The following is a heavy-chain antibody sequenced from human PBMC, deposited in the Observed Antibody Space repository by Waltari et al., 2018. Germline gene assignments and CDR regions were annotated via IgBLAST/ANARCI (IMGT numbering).Heavy chain of an antibody. Sequence: QVQLQESGPGLVKPSETLSLTCTVSGGSISSYYWSWIRQPAGKGLEWIGRIYTSGSTKYNPSLRRRVTMSVDTSQNQLSLKLCSVTAADSAVYYCARDNVGGYSYGSLDYWGQGTLVTVSS. D-gene: IGHD5-18*01. V-gene: IGHV4-4*07. CDR1: GGSISSYY. CDR2: IYTSGST. CDR3: ARDNVGGYSYGSLDY. J-gene: IGHJ4*02.